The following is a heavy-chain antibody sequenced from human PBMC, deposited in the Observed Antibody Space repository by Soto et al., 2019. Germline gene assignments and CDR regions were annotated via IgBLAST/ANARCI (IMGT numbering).Heavy chain of an antibody. Sequence: QVQLVQSGAEGKKPGSSVKVSCTASGGTFSSYAISWVRQAPGQGLEWMGGIIPIFGTANYAQKFQGRVTITADESTSTAYMELSSLRSEDTAVYYCARETQPYYYDSSGYYTFDYWGQGTLVTVSS. D-gene: IGHD3-22*01. CDR2: IIPIFGTA. V-gene: IGHV1-69*01. CDR1: GGTFSSYA. CDR3: ARETQPYYYDSSGYYTFDY. J-gene: IGHJ4*02.